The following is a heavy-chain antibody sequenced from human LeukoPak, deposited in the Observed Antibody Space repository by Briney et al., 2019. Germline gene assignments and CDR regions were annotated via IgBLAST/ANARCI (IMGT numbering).Heavy chain of an antibody. CDR2: ISGSGGGT. Sequence: GGSLRLSCAASGFTFSDYYMGWIRQAPGKGLEWVSAISGSGGGTYYADSVKGRFTISRDHSKNTLYLQMNSLRAEDTAVYYCAKKQGYCSSTSCSYFDYWGQGTLVTVSS. CDR1: GFTFSDYY. CDR3: AKKQGYCSSTSCSYFDY. D-gene: IGHD2-2*01. V-gene: IGHV3-23*01. J-gene: IGHJ4*02.